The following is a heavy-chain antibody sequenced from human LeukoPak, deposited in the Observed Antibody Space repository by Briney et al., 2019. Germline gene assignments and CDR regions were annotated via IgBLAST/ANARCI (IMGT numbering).Heavy chain of an antibody. Sequence: GGSLRLSCVASGFTFSNYWMTWVRQAQGKGLEWVASMKEDGSEKYYVASVRGRFTIFRDNAENSLHLQMNSLRAEDTAVYYCARARDIDFWGQGTLVTVSS. CDR3: ARARDIDF. V-gene: IGHV3-7*03. J-gene: IGHJ4*02. CDR2: MKEDGSEK. CDR1: GFTFSNYW. D-gene: IGHD5-24*01.